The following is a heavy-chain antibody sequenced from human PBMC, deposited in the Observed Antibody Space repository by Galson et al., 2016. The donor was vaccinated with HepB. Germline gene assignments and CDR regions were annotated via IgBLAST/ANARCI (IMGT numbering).Heavy chain of an antibody. V-gene: IGHV3-48*03. CDR1: GYIFSSYD. D-gene: IGHD6-13*01. Sequence: SLRLSCAASGYIFSSYDMNWVRQAPGKGLEWVSYISSSGNTVFYAESVQGRFSVSRDTAKSSLFLQMTSLRAEDTAVYYCARDLSSTFYRGGEMDHWGQGNLVTVSS. CDR2: ISSSGNTV. J-gene: IGHJ4*02. CDR3: ARDLSSTFYRGGEMDH.